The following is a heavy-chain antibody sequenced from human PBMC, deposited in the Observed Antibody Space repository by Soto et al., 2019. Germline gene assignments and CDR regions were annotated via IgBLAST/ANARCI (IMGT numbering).Heavy chain of an antibody. CDR3: ARGLRGSDAFDI. CDR1: GGTFSNYP. Sequence: QVQLVQSGTEVKKPGSSVKVSCKASGGTFSNYPISWVRQAPGQGLEWMGTIISIFGTTNYAQKFQGRVTIAADESTSTAYMDLSSLTSDDTAVYYCARGLRGSDAFDIWGQGTMVTVSS. CDR2: IISIFGTT. D-gene: IGHD3-16*01. J-gene: IGHJ3*02. V-gene: IGHV1-69*18.